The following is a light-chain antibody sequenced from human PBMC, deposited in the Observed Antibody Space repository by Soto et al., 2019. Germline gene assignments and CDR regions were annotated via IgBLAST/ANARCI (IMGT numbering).Light chain of an antibody. CDR2: EVT. CDR1: NSDIGGYDF. Sequence: QSALTQPPSASGSPGQSVTISCTGSNSDIGGYDFVSWYQQHPGKAPKLMIYEVTKRPSGVPDRFSGSKSGNTASLTVSGLQAEDEADYCCSSYTGSNNLGFGGGTKVTVL. V-gene: IGLV2-8*01. J-gene: IGLJ2*01. CDR3: SSYTGSNNLG.